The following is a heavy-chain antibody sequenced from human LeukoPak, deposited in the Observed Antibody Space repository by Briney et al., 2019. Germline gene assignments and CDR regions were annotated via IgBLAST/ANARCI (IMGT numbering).Heavy chain of an antibody. CDR2: INHSGCT. CDR1: GASFSGYY. CDR3: ARAGGYDFWSGYFGCWFDP. Sequence: SETLSLTCAVYGASFSGYYWSWIRQPPGKGLEWIGEINHSGCTNYNPSLKSRVTISVDTSKNQFSLKLSSVTAADTAVYYCARAGGYDFWSGYFGCWFDPWGQGTLVTVSS. D-gene: IGHD3-3*01. V-gene: IGHV4-34*01. J-gene: IGHJ5*02.